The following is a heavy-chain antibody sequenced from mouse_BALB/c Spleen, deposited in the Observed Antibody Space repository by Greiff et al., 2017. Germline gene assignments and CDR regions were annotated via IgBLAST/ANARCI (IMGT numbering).Heavy chain of an antibody. D-gene: IGHD2-14*01. Sequence: EVQRVESGGGLVKPGGSLKLSCAASGFTFSSYAMSWVRQTPEKRLEWVASISSGGSTYYPDSVKGRFTISRDNPKNTLFLQMTSLRSEDTAMYYCAREVRRPNAMDYWGQGTSVTVSS. CDR3: AREVRRPNAMDY. J-gene: IGHJ4*01. V-gene: IGHV5-6-5*01. CDR2: ISSGGST. CDR1: GFTFSSYA.